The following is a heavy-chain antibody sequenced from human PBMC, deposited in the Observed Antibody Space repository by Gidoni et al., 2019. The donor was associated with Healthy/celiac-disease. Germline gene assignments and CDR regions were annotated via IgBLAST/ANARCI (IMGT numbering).Heavy chain of an antibody. D-gene: IGHD3-22*01. J-gene: IGHJ4*02. V-gene: IGHV3-7*01. CDR1: GFTFSDYW. Sequence: EVQLVESGGGLVQPGGTLRLSCAVSGFTFSDYWMSWVRQAPGKGLGWVANIRQGGSEKYYVDSVKDRFTISRDNAKNSLFLQMNSLRAEDTAVYYCVRDPGSDYYDSSGRQKPLDYWGQGTLVTVSS. CDR3: VRDPGSDYYDSSGRQKPLDY. CDR2: IRQGGSEK.